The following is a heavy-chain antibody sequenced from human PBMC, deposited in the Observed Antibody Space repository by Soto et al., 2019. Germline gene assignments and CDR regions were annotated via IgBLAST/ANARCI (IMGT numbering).Heavy chain of an antibody. D-gene: IGHD1-26*01. CDR1: GYSFTSYG. CDR3: ARDRASSGSYPNAFDI. J-gene: IGHJ3*02. Sequence: AAPVEVSCKASGYSFTSYGISWVRQAPGQGLEWMGWISAYNGNTNYAQKLQGRVTMTTDTSTSTAYMELRSLRSDDTAVYYCARDRASSGSYPNAFDIWGQGTMVTVSS. V-gene: IGHV1-18*01. CDR2: ISAYNGNT.